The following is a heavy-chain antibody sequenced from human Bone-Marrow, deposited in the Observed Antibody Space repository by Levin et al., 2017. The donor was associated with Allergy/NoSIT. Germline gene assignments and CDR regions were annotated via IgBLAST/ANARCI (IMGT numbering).Heavy chain of an antibody. D-gene: IGHD4-17*01. Sequence: PSETLSLTCTVSGGSISSYYWSWIRQPPGKGLEWIGYIYYSGSTNYNPSLKSRVTISVDTSKNQFSLKLSSVTAADTAVYYCARDIGGGYGVYYFDYWGQGTLVTVSS. CDR3: ARDIGGGYGVYYFDY. V-gene: IGHV4-59*01. J-gene: IGHJ4*02. CDR1: GGSISSYY. CDR2: IYYSGST.